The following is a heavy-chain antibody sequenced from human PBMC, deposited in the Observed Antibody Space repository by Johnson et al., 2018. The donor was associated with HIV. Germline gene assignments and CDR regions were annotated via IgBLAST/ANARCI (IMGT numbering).Heavy chain of an antibody. J-gene: IGHJ3*02. CDR2: ISWNSGSI. D-gene: IGHD4-23*01. CDR1: GFTFDDYA. V-gene: IGHV3-9*01. Sequence: VQLVESGGGLVQPGRSLRLSCAASGFTFDDYAMHWVRQAPGKGLEWVSGISWNSGSIGYADSVKGRFTISRDNAKNSLYLQMNSLRAEDTALYYCARDRVWSGGKGSFDIWGQGTMVTVSS. CDR3: ARDRVWSGGKGSFDI.